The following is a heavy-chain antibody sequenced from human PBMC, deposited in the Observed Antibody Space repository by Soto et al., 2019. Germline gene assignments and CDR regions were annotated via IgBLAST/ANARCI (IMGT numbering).Heavy chain of an antibody. V-gene: IGHV3-33*08. J-gene: IGHJ6*02. CDR1: GFTCSSYE. CDR3: ARDLSSSWYRVYYYGMDV. D-gene: IGHD6-13*01. CDR2: IWYDGSNK. Sequence: PGGSLRLSCAASGFTCSSYEMSWVRQAPGKGLEWVAGIWYDGSNKYYADAVGGRFTISTDNSKNTLYLQMNSLRAEDTAVYYCARDLSSSWYRVYYYGMDVWGQGTTVTVSS.